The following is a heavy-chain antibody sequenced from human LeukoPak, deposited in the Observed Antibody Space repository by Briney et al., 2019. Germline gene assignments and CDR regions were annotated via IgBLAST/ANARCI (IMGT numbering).Heavy chain of an antibody. J-gene: IGHJ6*02. D-gene: IGHD3-3*01. Sequence: PGGSLRLSCAASGFTLSSYAMSCVRQAPGEGRGWVSPICGSVGSTYYADSVKGRFTISRDNSKNTLYLQMNSLRAEDTAVYYCAKQVGWSNYSDYYYYGMDVWGQGTTVTVSS. CDR2: ICGSVGST. CDR1: GFTLSSYA. CDR3: AKQVGWSNYSDYYYYGMDV. V-gene: IGHV3-23*01.